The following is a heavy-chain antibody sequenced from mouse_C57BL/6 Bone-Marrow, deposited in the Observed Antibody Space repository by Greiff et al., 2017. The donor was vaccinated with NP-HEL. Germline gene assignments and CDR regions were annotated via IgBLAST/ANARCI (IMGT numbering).Heavy chain of an antibody. D-gene: IGHD1-1*01. Sequence: QVQLQQSGAELVKPGASVKISCKASGYAFSSYWMNWVKQRPGKGLEWIGQIYPGDGDTNYNGKFKGKATLTADKSSSTAYMQLSSLTSEDSAVYFCVNYGSSYYFDYWGQGTTLTVSS. V-gene: IGHV1-80*01. CDR3: VNYGSSYYFDY. CDR2: IYPGDGDT. J-gene: IGHJ2*01. CDR1: GYAFSSYW.